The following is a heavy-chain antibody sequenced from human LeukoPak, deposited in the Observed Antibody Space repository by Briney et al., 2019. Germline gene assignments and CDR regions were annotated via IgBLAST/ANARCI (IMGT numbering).Heavy chain of an antibody. V-gene: IGHV5-10-1*01. CDR3: ARLRYCSGGSCYRYFDY. Sequence: GESLKISCKGSGYSFTSYWISWVRQMPGKGLEWMGRIDPSDSYTNYSPSFQGHVTISADKSISTAYLQWSSLKASDTAMYYCARLRYCSGGSCYRYFDYWGQGTLVTVSS. CDR1: GYSFTSYW. CDR2: IDPSDSYT. D-gene: IGHD2-15*01. J-gene: IGHJ4*02.